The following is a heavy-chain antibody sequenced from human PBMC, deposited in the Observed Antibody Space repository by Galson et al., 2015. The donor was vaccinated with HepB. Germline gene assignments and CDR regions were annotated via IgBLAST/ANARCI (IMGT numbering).Heavy chain of an antibody. CDR2: IKQDGSET. CDR1: GLTFSTYW. V-gene: IGHV3-7*01. CDR3: VGHLPIIPVGAPWYVDL. D-gene: IGHD6-19*01. J-gene: IGHJ2*01. Sequence: SLRLSCAASGLTFSTYWMNWVRQAPGKGLEWVASIKQDGSETYHVDSVKGRFTISRDNAKNSVYLQMSSLTAEDTAVYYCVGHLPIIPVGAPWYVDLWGRGTQVTVSS.